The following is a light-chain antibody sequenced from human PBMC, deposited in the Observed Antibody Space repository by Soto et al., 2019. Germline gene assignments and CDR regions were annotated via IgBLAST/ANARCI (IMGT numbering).Light chain of an antibody. CDR1: SSDLGGYNS. CDR2: EVF. V-gene: IGLV2-14*01. J-gene: IGLJ1*01. CDR3: SSYSRTSTRV. Sequence: LTHPASVSGSPGQSITISCTGTSSDLGGYNSVPWFQQHPDKAPKLIIYEVFNRPSGISSRFSGFKSGNTASLTISGLQAEDEADYYCSSYSRTSTRVFGTGTKVTVL.